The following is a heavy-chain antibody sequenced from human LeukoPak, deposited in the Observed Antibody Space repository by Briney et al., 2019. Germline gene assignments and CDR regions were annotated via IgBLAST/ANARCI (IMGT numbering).Heavy chain of an antibody. CDR2: ISGSGGST. CDR3: AKYLYSSSSRDLQH. D-gene: IGHD6-13*01. V-gene: IGHV3-23*01. CDR1: GFTFSSYA. Sequence: GGSLRLSCAASGFTFSSYAMSWVRQAPGKGLEWVSAISGSGGSTYYADSVKGRFTISRDNSKNTLYLQMNSLRAEDTAVYYCAKYLYSSSSRDLQHWGQGTLVTVSS. J-gene: IGHJ1*01.